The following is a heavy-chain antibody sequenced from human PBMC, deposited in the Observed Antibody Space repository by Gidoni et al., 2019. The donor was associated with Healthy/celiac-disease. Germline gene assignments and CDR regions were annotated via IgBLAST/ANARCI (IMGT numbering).Heavy chain of an antibody. CDR2: ISSNGGST. V-gene: IGHV3-64D*06. CDR3: VKDLADGSGSYYNVFDY. CDR1: GFNFSSYA. Sequence: EVQLVESGGGLVQPGGSLRISCSASGFNFSSYAMHWVRQAPGTGLEYVSAISSNGGSTYYADSVKGRFTITRDNSKNTLYLQMSSLRAEDTAVYYCVKDLADGSGSYYNVFDYWGQGTLVTVSS. D-gene: IGHD3-10*01. J-gene: IGHJ4*02.